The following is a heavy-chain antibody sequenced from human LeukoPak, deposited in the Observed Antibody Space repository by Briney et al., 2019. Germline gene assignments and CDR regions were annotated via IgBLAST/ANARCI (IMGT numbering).Heavy chain of an antibody. CDR2: ISGSGGTT. V-gene: IGHV3-23*01. J-gene: IGHJ4*02. D-gene: IGHD2-2*02. Sequence: GSLRLSCAASGFTFSTYSMNWVRQAPGKGLEWVSGISGSGGTTYYADSVKGRFTISIDNSKNTLYLQMNSPRAEDTAVYYCAKHHCSSTSCYRVFDFWGQGTLVTVSS. CDR1: GFTFSTYS. CDR3: AKHHCSSTSCYRVFDF.